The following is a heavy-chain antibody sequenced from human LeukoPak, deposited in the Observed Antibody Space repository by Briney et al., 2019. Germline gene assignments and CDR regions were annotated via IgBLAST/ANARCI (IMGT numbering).Heavy chain of an antibody. CDR3: ARTPIYYFDNSGYYN. D-gene: IGHD3-22*01. Sequence: SETLSLTCTVSGGSISSYYWSWIRQPPGKGLEWIGNIFYSGSTSYNPSLKSRVTMSVDTSKKQFSLRLSSVTAADTAVYYCARTPIYYFDNSGYYNWGQGTLVTVSS. V-gene: IGHV4-59*12. CDR1: GGSISSYY. CDR2: IFYSGST. J-gene: IGHJ4*02.